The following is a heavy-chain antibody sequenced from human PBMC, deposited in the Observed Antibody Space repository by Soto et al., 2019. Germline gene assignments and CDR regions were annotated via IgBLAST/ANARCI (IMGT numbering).Heavy chain of an antibody. CDR1: GFTFSGSA. J-gene: IGHJ4*02. D-gene: IGHD1-1*01. V-gene: IGHV1-58*01. CDR2: IVVASGNA. CDR3: AAGGLEVSVPDY. Sequence: QMQLVQSGPEMKKPGTSVKVSCKASGFTFSGSAVQWVRQARGQRLEWIGWIVVASGNANSAQRFQDRVTITSDMSTSTVYLELSSLTFEDTAVYYCAAGGLEVSVPDYWGQGPLVTVS.